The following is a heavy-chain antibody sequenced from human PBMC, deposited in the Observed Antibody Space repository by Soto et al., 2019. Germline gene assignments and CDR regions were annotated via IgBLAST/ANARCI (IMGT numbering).Heavy chain of an antibody. J-gene: IGHJ4*02. Sequence: SVKVSCKASGCTFSSYAISCVRQAPGQVLEWMGGIIPIFGTANYAQKFQGRVTITADESTSTAYMELSSLRSEDTAVYYCARDRGYCTNGVCYYFDYWGQGTLVTVSS. CDR2: IIPIFGTA. V-gene: IGHV1-69*13. D-gene: IGHD2-8*01. CDR3: ARDRGYCTNGVCYYFDY. CDR1: GCTFSSYA.